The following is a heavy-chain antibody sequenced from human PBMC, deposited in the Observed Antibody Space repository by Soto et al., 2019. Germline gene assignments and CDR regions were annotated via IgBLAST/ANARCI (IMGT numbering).Heavy chain of an antibody. CDR3: ARGGNRYYYDSSGYYYFDY. Sequence: GASVKVSCKASGGTFSSYTISWVRQAPGQGLEWMGRIIPILGIANYAQKFQGRVTITADKSTSTAYMELSSLRSEDTAVYYCARGGNRYYYDSSGYYYFDYWGQGTLVTVSS. CDR2: IIPILGIA. D-gene: IGHD3-22*01. CDR1: GGTFSSYT. J-gene: IGHJ4*02. V-gene: IGHV1-69*02.